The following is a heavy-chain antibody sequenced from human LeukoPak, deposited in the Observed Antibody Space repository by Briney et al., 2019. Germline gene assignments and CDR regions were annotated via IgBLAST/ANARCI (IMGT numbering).Heavy chain of an antibody. CDR2: IIRIFGTA. J-gene: IGHJ5*02. D-gene: IGHD6-13*01. CDR3: ARDRDLVLAAAANHNWFDP. V-gene: IGHV1-69*05. Sequence: PSVKVSCKASGGTFSSYAISWVRQAPGQGLEWIGRIIRIFGTANYAQKFQGRVTITTDESTSTAYMELSSLRSEDTAVYYCARDRDLVLAAAANHNWFDPWGHGTLVTVSS. CDR1: GGTFSSYA.